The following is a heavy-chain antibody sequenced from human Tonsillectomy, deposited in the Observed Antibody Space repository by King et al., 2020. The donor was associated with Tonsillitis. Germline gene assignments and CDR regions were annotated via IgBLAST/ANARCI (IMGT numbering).Heavy chain of an antibody. Sequence: VQLVESGGGVVQPGRSLRLSCAASGFTFSSYAMHWVRQAPGKGREWVAVISYDGSNKYYADSVKGRFTISRDNSKNTLYLQMNSLRAEDTAVYYCARGTTYWFDPWGQGTLVTVSS. V-gene: IGHV3-30*04. J-gene: IGHJ5*02. CDR1: GFTFSSYA. D-gene: IGHD2/OR15-2a*01. CDR3: ARGTTYWFDP. CDR2: ISYDGSNK.